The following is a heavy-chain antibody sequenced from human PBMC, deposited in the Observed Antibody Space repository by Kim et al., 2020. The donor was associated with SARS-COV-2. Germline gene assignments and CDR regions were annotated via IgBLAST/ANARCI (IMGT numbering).Heavy chain of an antibody. CDR3: SIDGV. CDR2: IIPIFGTA. J-gene: IGHJ4*02. D-gene: IGHD3-16*01. Sequence: IIPIFGTANYAQKFQGRVTITADESTSTAYMELSSLRSEDTAVYYCSIDGVWGQGTLVTVSS. V-gene: IGHV1-69*01.